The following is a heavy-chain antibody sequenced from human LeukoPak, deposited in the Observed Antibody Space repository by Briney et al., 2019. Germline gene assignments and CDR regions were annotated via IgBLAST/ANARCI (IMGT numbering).Heavy chain of an antibody. J-gene: IGHJ6*03. CDR3: ARGGTTGTTTLWYYYYYMDV. D-gene: IGHD1-1*01. CDR1: GGSISSSSYY. Sequence: SETLSLTCTVSGGSISSSSYYWGWIRQPPGKGLEWIGSIYYSGSTYYNPSLKSRVTISVDTSKNQFSLKLSSVTAADTAVYYCARGGTTGTTTLWYYYYYMDVWGKGTTVTVSS. CDR2: IYYSGST. V-gene: IGHV4-39*07.